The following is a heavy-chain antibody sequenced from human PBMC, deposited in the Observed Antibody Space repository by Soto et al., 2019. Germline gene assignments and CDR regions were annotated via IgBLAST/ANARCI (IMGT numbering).Heavy chain of an antibody. V-gene: IGHV3-23*01. CDR1: GFTFSSYA. D-gene: IGHD3-10*01. J-gene: IGHJ4*02. Sequence: EVPLLESGGGLVQPGGSLRLSCAASGFTFSSYAMNWVRQAPGKGLEWVSVKGRFTISRDNSKNTLYLQMNSLRAEDTAVYYCAKRNYGSEFDYWGQGTLVTVSS. CDR3: AKRNYGSEFDY.